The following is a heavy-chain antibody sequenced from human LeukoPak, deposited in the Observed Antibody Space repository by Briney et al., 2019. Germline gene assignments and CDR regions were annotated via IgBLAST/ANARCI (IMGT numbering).Heavy chain of an antibody. CDR3: AKVESMVRGVTPTDY. D-gene: IGHD3-10*01. V-gene: IGHV3-23*01. J-gene: IGHJ4*02. Sequence: QTGGSLRLSCAASGFTFSSYAMSWVRQAPGKGLEWVSAISGSGGSTYYADSVKGRFTISRDNSKNTLYLQMISLRAEDTAVYYCAKVESMVRGVTPTDYWGQGTLVTVSS. CDR2: ISGSGGST. CDR1: GFTFSSYA.